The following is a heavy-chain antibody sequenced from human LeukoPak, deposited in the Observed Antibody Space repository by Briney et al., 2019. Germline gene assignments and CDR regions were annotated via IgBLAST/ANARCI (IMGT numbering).Heavy chain of an antibody. V-gene: IGHV3-7*01. J-gene: IGHJ3*02. D-gene: IGHD6-19*01. CDR1: GFTFSSYW. CDR2: IKQDGSEK. CDR3: ARMYSSGWPDAFDI. Sequence: GGSLRLSCAASGFTFSSYWMSWVRLAPGKGLEWVANIKQDGSEKYYVDSVRGRFSISRDNSKNPLYLQMNSLRAEDTAVYYCARMYSSGWPDAFDIWGQGTMVTVSS.